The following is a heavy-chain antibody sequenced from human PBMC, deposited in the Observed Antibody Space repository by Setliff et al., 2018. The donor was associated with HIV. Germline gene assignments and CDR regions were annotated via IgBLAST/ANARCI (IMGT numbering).Heavy chain of an antibody. J-gene: IGHJ4*02. CDR2: MYYSGTT. Sequence: SETLSLTCTVSGDPISSGSYYWGWIRQPPGKGLEWIGSMYYSGTTYYNPSLKSRVTISVDTSKTQFSLKLNSVTAADTAVYYCGRAPDYWGQGTLVTVSS. CDR3: GRAPDY. V-gene: IGHV4-39*01. CDR1: GDPISSGSYY.